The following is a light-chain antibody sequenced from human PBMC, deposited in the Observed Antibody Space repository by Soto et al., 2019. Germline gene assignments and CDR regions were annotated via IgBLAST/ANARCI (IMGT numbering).Light chain of an antibody. CDR2: GAS. CDR3: QQYNNRPRALT. Sequence: EIVMTQSPATLSVSPGERATHSCRASQSVSSNLAWYQQKPGQAPRLLIYGASTRATGIPARFSGSGSGTEFTLTISSLQSEDFAVYYCQQYNNRPRALTFGGGTKVEIK. J-gene: IGKJ4*01. CDR1: QSVSSN. V-gene: IGKV3-15*01.